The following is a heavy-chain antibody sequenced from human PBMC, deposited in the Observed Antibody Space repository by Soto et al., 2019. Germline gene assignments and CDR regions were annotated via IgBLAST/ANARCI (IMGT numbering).Heavy chain of an antibody. D-gene: IGHD5-18*01. CDR1: GGSLSNFY. Sequence: SETLSLTCTVSGGSLSNFYWSWFRQPPGKGLEWIANIFYSGTTNYNPSLTTRVTISVDTSKNQVSLTLYSVTAADTAVYYCARDRSALAPYHYGVAVWGQGTTVTVSS. V-gene: IGHV4-59*01. J-gene: IGHJ6*02. CDR2: IFYSGTT. CDR3: ARDRSALAPYHYGVAV.